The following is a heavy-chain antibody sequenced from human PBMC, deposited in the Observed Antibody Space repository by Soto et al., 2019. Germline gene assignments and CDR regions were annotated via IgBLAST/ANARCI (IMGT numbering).Heavy chain of an antibody. CDR2: IYYSGST. D-gene: IGHD6-19*01. CDR1: GGSVTSGSYY. J-gene: IGHJ4*02. CDR3: ARDQGIAVAVFDY. Sequence: QVQLQESGPGLVKPSETLSLTCTVSGGSVTSGSYYWSWIRQPPGKGLEWIGYIYYSGSTSYNPSLKSRVTVSVDTSKNQISLTLSSVTAADTAVYYCARDQGIAVAVFDYWGQGTLVTVSS. V-gene: IGHV4-61*01.